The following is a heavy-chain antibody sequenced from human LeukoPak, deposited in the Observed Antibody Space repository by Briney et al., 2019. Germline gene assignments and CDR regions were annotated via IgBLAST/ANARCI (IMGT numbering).Heavy chain of an antibody. D-gene: IGHD3-3*01. CDR3: ARGYYDSWFYFDY. Sequence: GGSLRLSCAASGFTFSSSWMHWVRQAPGTGLVWVSRISDDGTSISYADSVKGRFTISRDNAKNTLYLQMNSLRAEDTAVYYCARGYYDSWFYFDYWGQGNLVTVSS. CDR2: ISDDGTSI. V-gene: IGHV3-74*01. CDR1: GFTFSSSW. J-gene: IGHJ4*02.